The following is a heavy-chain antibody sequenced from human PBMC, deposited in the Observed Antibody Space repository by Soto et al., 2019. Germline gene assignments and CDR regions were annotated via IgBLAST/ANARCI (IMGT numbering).Heavy chain of an antibody. CDR2: IYSGGST. D-gene: IGHD2-2*01. Sequence: GSLRLSCAASGFTVSSNYMSWVRQAPGKGLEWVSVIYSGGSTYYADSVKGRFTISRHNSKNTLYLQMNSLRAEDTAVYYCARLLAGVYCSSTSCYGDRLYYYYYMDVWGKGTTVTVSS. CDR3: ARLLAGVYCSSTSCYGDRLYYYYYMDV. J-gene: IGHJ6*03. CDR1: GFTVSSNY. V-gene: IGHV3-53*04.